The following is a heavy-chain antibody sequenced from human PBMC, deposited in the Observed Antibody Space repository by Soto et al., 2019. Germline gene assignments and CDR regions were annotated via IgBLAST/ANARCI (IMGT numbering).Heavy chain of an antibody. D-gene: IGHD6-13*01. V-gene: IGHV3-48*01. CDR1: GFTFSSYS. J-gene: IGHJ4*02. CDR3: AREGGVFLYDY. Sequence: GGSLRLSCAASGFTFSSYSMNWVRQAPGKGLEWVSYISSSSSTLYYADSVKGRFTISRDNAKNSLYLQMNSLRAEDTAVYYCAREGGVFLYDYWGQGTLVTVSS. CDR2: ISSSSSTL.